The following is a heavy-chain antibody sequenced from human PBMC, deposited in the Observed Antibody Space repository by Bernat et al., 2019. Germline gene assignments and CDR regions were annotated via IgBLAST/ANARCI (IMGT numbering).Heavy chain of an antibody. CDR2: IYHSGST. J-gene: IGHJ4*02. Sequence: QVQLQESGPGLVKPSGTLSLTCAVSGGSISSSNWWSWVRQPPGKGVEWIGEIYHSGSTNYTPSLKRRVTISVAKSKNQFSLKLSSVTAADTAVYYCARDDYYDSSGYKPLDYWGQGTLVTVSS. V-gene: IGHV4-4*02. CDR1: GGSISSSNW. D-gene: IGHD3-22*01. CDR3: ARDDYYDSSGYKPLDY.